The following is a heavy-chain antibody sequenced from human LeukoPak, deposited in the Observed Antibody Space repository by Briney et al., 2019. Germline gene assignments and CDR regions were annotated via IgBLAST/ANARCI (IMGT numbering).Heavy chain of an antibody. CDR1: GGSISTYF. Sequence: SETLSLTCTVSGGSISTYFWGRIRQPPGKGLEWIGYIYYSGSTNYNPSLKSRVTISVDTSKNQFSLKLNSVTAADTAVYYCARHRPMPYSFDCWGQGTLVTVSS. CDR2: IYYSGST. J-gene: IGHJ4*02. D-gene: IGHD2-2*01. V-gene: IGHV4-59*08. CDR3: ARHRPMPYSFDC.